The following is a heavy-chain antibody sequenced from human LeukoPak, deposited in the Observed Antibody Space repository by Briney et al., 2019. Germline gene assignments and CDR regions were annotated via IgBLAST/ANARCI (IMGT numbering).Heavy chain of an antibody. Sequence: WLNAGNGLTKYSQKFQGTVTITRDTSASTAYMELSSLRSEDTAVYYCATSRNSARGIDYWGQGTLVTVSS. CDR3: ATSRNSARGIDY. CDR2: LNAGNGLT. D-gene: IGHD2-15*01. V-gene: IGHV1-3*01. J-gene: IGHJ4*02.